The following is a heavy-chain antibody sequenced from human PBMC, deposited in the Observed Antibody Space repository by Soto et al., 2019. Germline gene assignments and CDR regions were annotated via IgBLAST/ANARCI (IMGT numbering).Heavy chain of an antibody. CDR3: ARDTEHYDSSGYYYFDY. Sequence: GGSLRLSCAASGFTFSSYSMNWVRQAPGKGLEWGSYISSSSSTIYYADSVKGRFTISRDNAKNSLYLQMNSLRDEDTAVYYCARDTEHYDSSGYYYFDYWGQGSLVTVSS. D-gene: IGHD3-22*01. J-gene: IGHJ4*02. CDR2: ISSSSSTI. CDR1: GFTFSSYS. V-gene: IGHV3-48*02.